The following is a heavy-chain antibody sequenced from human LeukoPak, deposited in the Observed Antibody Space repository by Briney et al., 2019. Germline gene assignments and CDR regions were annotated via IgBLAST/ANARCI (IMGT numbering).Heavy chain of an antibody. CDR3: ARYCGGGSCFDY. CDR1: GFTFSNYA. V-gene: IGHV3-7*04. J-gene: IGHJ4*02. Sequence: PGGSLRLSCAASGFTFSNYAMSWVRQAPGKGLEWVANIKADGSEKYYVDSVKGRFTVSRDNAKNSLYLQMNSLRAEDTGLYYCARYCGGGSCFDYWGRGTLVTVSS. CDR2: IKADGSEK. D-gene: IGHD2-15*01.